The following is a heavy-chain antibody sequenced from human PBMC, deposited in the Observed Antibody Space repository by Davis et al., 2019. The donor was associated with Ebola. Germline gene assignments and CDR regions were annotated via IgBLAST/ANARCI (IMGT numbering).Heavy chain of an antibody. CDR2: IYGGTGT. J-gene: IGHJ4*02. D-gene: IGHD3-10*01. CDR3: ASGYDYGSFYPGY. Sequence: GESLKISCAASGFTVSSNYMSWVRQAPGKGLEWVSVIYGGTGTYYADSVKGRFTISRDNSKNTLYLQMNSLRAEDTAVYYCASGYDYGSFYPGYWGQGTLVTVSS. CDR1: GFTVSSNY. V-gene: IGHV3-53*01.